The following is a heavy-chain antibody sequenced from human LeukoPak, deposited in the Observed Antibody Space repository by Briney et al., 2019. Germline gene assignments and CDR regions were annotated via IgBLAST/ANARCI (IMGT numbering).Heavy chain of an antibody. D-gene: IGHD6-6*01. J-gene: IGHJ4*02. CDR2: IYNSGGT. Sequence: SETLSLTCTVSGGSISSYYWNWIRQHPGKGLEWIGYIYNSGGTYYNPSLNSRVTVSVDTSKNQFSLKLSSVTAADTAVYYCAREESRSSYFDYWGQGTLVTVSS. CDR1: GGSISSYY. V-gene: IGHV4-59*06. CDR3: AREESRSSYFDY.